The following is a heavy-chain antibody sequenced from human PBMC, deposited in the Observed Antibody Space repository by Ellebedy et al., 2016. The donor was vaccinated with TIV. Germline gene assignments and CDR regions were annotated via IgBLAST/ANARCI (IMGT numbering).Heavy chain of an antibody. CDR1: GFTFDDYA. CDR3: ALGTIAPFDY. J-gene: IGHJ4*02. D-gene: IGHD7-27*01. CDR2: ISWNSGSI. V-gene: IGHV3-9*01. Sequence: SLKISXAASGFTFDDYAMHWVRQAPGKGLEWVSGISWNSGSIGYADSVKGRFTISRDNAKNSLYLQMNSLRAEDTALYYCALGTIAPFDYWGQGTLVTVSS.